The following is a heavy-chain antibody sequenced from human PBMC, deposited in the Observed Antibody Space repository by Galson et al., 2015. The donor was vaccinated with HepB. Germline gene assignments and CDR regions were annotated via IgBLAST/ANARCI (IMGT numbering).Heavy chain of an antibody. Sequence: SLRLSCAASGFTFSNHWMKWVRQAPGKGLEWVANINLDGSEKYYVDSVKGRFTISRDNAMNSLYLLMNSLRVEDTAVYYCARGMGAEYWGQGTLVTVSS. V-gene: IGHV3-7*03. D-gene: IGHD4/OR15-4a*01. J-gene: IGHJ4*02. CDR1: GFTFSNHW. CDR2: INLDGSEK. CDR3: ARGMGAEY.